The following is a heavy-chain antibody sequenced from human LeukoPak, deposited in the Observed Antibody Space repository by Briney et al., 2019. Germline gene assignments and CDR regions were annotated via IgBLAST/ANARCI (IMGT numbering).Heavy chain of an antibody. CDR3: ARGDEDYYDSSGYYLGY. V-gene: IGHV4-59*01. CDR1: GASISTYY. J-gene: IGHJ4*02. CDR2: IYYTGST. D-gene: IGHD3-22*01. Sequence: SETLSLTCTVSGASISTYYWSWIRQPPGKGLEWIGYIYYTGSTNYNPSLKSRVTISVDTSKNQFSLKLSSVTAADTAVYYCARGDEDYYDSSGYYLGYWGQGTLVTVSS.